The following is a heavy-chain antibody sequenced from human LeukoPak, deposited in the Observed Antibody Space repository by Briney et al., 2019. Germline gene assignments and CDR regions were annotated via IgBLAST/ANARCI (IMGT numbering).Heavy chain of an antibody. J-gene: IGHJ5*02. Sequence: SETLSLTCAVYGGSFSGYYWSWIRQPPGKGLEWIGEINHSGSTNYNPSLKSRVTISVDTSKNQFSLKLSSVTAADTAVYYCARRIVVVTTDNRFDPWGQGTLVTVSS. CDR2: INHSGST. D-gene: IGHD3-22*01. CDR3: ARRIVVVTTDNRFDP. CDR1: GGSFSGYY. V-gene: IGHV4-34*01.